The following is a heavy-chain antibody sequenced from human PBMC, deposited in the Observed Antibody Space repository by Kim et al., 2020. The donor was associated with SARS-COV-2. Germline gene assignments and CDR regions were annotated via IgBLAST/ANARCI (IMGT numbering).Heavy chain of an antibody. CDR1: GGSFSGYY. D-gene: IGHD6-19*01. Sequence: SETLSLTCAVYGGSFSGYYWSWIRQPPGKGLEWIGEINHSGSTNYNPSLKSRVTISVDTSKNQFSLKLSSVTAADTAVYYCARAIAVAGTGKNFDYWGQGTLVTVSS. V-gene: IGHV4-34*01. J-gene: IGHJ4*02. CDR3: ARAIAVAGTGKNFDY. CDR2: INHSGST.